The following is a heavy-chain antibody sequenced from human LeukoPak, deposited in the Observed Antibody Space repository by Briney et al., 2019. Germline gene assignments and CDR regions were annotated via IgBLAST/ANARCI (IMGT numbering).Heavy chain of an antibody. CDR2: ILGSGRSA. CDR1: GFTFNNYA. Sequence: PGASLRLSCAASGFTFNNYAMSWVRQAPGKGLEWVSAILGSGRSAYYADSVKGRFIISRDNSKNSLFLQMNSLRVEDTALYYCSKWGDYDVLTGYYDSDFWGQGTLVTVSA. V-gene: IGHV3-23*01. J-gene: IGHJ4*02. CDR3: SKWGDYDVLTGYYDSDF. D-gene: IGHD3-9*01.